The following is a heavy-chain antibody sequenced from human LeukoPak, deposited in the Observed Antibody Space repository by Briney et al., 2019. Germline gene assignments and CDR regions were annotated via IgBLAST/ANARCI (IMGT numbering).Heavy chain of an antibody. Sequence: GGSLRLSCAASGFTFSSYAMSWVRQAPGKGLEWVSYISSSGSTIYYADSVKGRFTISRDNAKNSLYLQMNSLRAEDTAVYYCARDSGSGRLYYWGQGTLVTVSS. CDR3: ARDSGSGRLYY. V-gene: IGHV3-48*04. CDR1: GFTFSSYA. J-gene: IGHJ4*02. CDR2: ISSSGSTI. D-gene: IGHD6-19*01.